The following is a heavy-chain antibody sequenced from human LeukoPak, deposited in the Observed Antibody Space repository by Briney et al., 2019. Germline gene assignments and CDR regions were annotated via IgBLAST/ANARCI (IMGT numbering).Heavy chain of an antibody. Sequence: TSETLSLTCTVSGGSISSGYYWGWIRQPPGKGLEWIGSIYHSGSTYYNPSLKSRVTISVDTSKNQFSLKLSSVTAADTAVYYCARDMGSSWLFDYWGQGTLVTVSS. D-gene: IGHD6-13*01. V-gene: IGHV4-38-2*02. CDR1: GGSISSGYY. CDR2: IYHSGST. J-gene: IGHJ4*02. CDR3: ARDMGSSWLFDY.